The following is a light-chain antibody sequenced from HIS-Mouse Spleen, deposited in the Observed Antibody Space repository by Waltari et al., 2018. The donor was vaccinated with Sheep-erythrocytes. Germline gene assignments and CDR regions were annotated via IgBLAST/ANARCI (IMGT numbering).Light chain of an antibody. V-gene: IGKV1-5*03. J-gene: IGKJ4*01. CDR3: QQYNSYPLT. CDR2: KAS. Sequence: DIQMTQFLSTLSASVGDRVPFTCRASQSISSWLAWYQQKPGKAPKLLIYKASSLESGVPSRFSGSGSGTEFTLTISSLQPDDFATYYCQQYNSYPLTFGGGTKVEIK. CDR1: QSISSW.